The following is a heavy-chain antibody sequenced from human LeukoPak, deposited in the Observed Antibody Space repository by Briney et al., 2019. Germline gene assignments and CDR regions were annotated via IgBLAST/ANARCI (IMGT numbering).Heavy chain of an antibody. V-gene: IGHV3-30*02. CDR1: GFTFSSYG. D-gene: IGHD4-17*01. CDR2: IRYDGSNK. Sequence: GGSLRLSCAASGFTFSSYGMHWVRQAPGKGLEWVAFIRYDGSNKYYVDSVKGRFTISRDNSKNTLYLQMNSLRAEDTAVYYCAKVMTTVTLFDYWGQGTLVTVSS. J-gene: IGHJ4*02. CDR3: AKVMTTVTLFDY.